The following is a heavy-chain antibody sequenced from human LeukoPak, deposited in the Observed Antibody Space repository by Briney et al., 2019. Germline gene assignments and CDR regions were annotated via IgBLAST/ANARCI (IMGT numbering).Heavy chain of an antibody. D-gene: IGHD3-22*01. V-gene: IGHV4-39*01. CDR1: GGSISSSSYY. J-gene: IGHJ4*02. CDR2: IYYSGST. CDR3: ARQGPGSSGYYRSYYFDY. Sequence: SETLSLTCTVSGGSISSSSYYWGWIRQPPGKGLEWIGSIYYSGSTYYNPSLKSRVTISVDTSKNQFSLKLSSVTAADTAVYYCARQGPGSSGYYRSYYFDYWGQGTLVTVSS.